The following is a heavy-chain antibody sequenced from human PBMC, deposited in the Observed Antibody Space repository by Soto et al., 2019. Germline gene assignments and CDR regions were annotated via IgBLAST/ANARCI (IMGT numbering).Heavy chain of an antibody. D-gene: IGHD2-15*01. CDR2: IIPIFGTA. Sequence: QVQLVQSGAEVKKPGSSVKVSCKAAGGTFSSYAISWVRQAPGQGLVWMGGIIPIFGTANYAQKFQGRVSITADESTSTAYMELSSLRSEDTAVYYCAREVVVAATGWFDPWGQGTLVTVSS. V-gene: IGHV1-69*12. CDR1: GGTFSSYA. CDR3: AREVVVAATGWFDP. J-gene: IGHJ5*02.